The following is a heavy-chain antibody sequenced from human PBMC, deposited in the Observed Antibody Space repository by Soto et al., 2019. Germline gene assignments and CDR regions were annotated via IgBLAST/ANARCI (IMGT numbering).Heavy chain of an antibody. D-gene: IGHD3-10*01. V-gene: IGHV3-23*01. Sequence: EVQLLESGGGLVQPGGSLRLSCADSGFTFSNYAMSWVRQAPGKGLECVSGISDSGGSTYYADSVKGRLTISRDNSKNTLYLQMNSLRAEDTAVYYCAKSGGDFFYYGMDVWGQGTTVTVSS. J-gene: IGHJ6*02. CDR1: GFTFSNYA. CDR3: AKSGGDFFYYGMDV. CDR2: ISDSGGST.